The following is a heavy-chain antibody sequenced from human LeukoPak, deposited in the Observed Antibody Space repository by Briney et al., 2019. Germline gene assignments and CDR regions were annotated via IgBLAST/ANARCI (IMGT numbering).Heavy chain of an antibody. J-gene: IGHJ4*02. CDR3: AKDAVVVPAAKNYYFDY. CDR2: ISGSGGST. D-gene: IGHD2-2*01. V-gene: IGHV3-23*01. Sequence: AGSLRLSCAASGFTFSRYAMSWVRQAPGKGLQWDSTISGSGGSTYYADSVKGRFTISRDNSKNTLYLQMNSLRAEDTAVYYCAKDAVVVPAAKNYYFDYWGQGTLVTVSS. CDR1: GFTFSRYA.